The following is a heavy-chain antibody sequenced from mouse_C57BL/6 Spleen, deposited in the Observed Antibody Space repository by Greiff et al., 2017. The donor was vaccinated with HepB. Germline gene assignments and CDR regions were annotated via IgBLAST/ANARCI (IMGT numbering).Heavy chain of an antibody. D-gene: IGHD1-1*01. V-gene: IGHV14-3*01. J-gene: IGHJ3*01. CDR2: IDPANGNT. CDR1: GFNIKNTY. CDR3: ARDYGSSSAWFAY. Sequence: EVQLQQSVAELVRPGASVKLSCTASGFNIKNTYMHWVKQRPEQGLEWIGRIDPANGNTKYAPKFQGKATITSDTSSNTASLQLSSLTSEETAIYYCARDYGSSSAWFAYWGQGTLVTVSA.